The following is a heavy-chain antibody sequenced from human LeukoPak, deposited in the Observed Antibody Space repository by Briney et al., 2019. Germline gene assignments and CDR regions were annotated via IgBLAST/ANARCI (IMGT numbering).Heavy chain of an antibody. CDR2: ITGDGGYT. D-gene: IGHD2-8*01. J-gene: IGHJ3*02. V-gene: IGHV3-64*01. CDR3: ARVSTNDRRNAFDI. CDR1: GFTFSTYV. Sequence: GGSLRLSCAASGFTFSTYVMQWVRQAPGKGLEYVSAITGDGGYTYYANSVKGRFTISRDNSKKTLYLQMGSLRADDMAVYYCARVSTNDRRNAFDIWGQGTMVTVAS.